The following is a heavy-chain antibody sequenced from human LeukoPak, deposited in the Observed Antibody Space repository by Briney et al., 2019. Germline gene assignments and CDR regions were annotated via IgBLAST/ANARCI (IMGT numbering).Heavy chain of an antibody. CDR1: GGTFSSYA. J-gene: IGHJ4*02. Sequence: SVRVSCKASGGTFSSYAISWVRQAPGQGLEWMGRIIPILGIANYAQKFQGRVTITADKSTSTAYMELSSLRSEDTAVYYCTTAATEQWLPGFDYWGQGTLVTVSS. CDR2: IIPILGIA. D-gene: IGHD6-19*01. CDR3: TTAATEQWLPGFDY. V-gene: IGHV1-69*04.